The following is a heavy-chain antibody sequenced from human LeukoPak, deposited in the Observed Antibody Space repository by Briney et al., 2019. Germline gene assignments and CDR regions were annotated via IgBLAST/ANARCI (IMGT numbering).Heavy chain of an antibody. V-gene: IGHV3-23*01. J-gene: IGHJ3*02. CDR1: GFTFSSYA. CDR3: AKDSTLLWNAFDI. Sequence: GGSLRLSCAASGFTFSSYAMSWVRQAPGKGLEWVSAISGSGGSTYYADSVKGRFTISRDNSRNTLYLQMNSLRAQDTAVYHCAKDSTLLWNAFDIWGQGTMVTVSS. D-gene: IGHD3-10*01. CDR2: ISGSGGST.